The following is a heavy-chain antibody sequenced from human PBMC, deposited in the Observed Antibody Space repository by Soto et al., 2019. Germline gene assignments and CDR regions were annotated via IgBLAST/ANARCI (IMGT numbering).Heavy chain of an antibody. CDR3: ARMIAAAGTSYYGMDV. CDR1: GFTFSSYA. J-gene: IGHJ6*02. D-gene: IGHD6-13*01. CDR2: ISYDGSNK. Sequence: QVQLVESGGGVVQPRRSLRLSCAASGFTFSSYAMHWVRQAPGKGLEWVAVISYDGSNKYYADSVKGRFTISRDNSKNTLYLQMNRLGAEDTAVYYCARMIAAAGTSYYGMDVWGQGTTVTVSS. V-gene: IGHV3-30-3*01.